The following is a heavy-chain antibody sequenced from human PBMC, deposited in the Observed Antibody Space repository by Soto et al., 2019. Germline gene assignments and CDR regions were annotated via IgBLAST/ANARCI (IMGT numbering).Heavy chain of an antibody. CDR1: GGSISSGDYY. CDR3: VGSADGDPKGDY. J-gene: IGHJ4*02. D-gene: IGHD4-17*01. V-gene: IGHV4-30-4*01. Sequence: QVQLQESGPGLVKPSQTLSLTCTVSGGSISSGDYYWSWIRQPPGKGLEWIGYIYYSGSTYYNPSLKSRVTISVDTSKSQCSLKLSSVTAADTAVYYCVGSADGDPKGDYWGQGTLVTVSS. CDR2: IYYSGST.